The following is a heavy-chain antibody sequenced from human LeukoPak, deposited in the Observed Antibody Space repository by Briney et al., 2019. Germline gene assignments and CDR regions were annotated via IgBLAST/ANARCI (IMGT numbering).Heavy chain of an antibody. D-gene: IGHD2-2*01. CDR3: ARETGYCSSTSCESNFDY. J-gene: IGHJ4*02. Sequence: GGSLRLSCAASGFTFSSYAMHWVRQAPGKGLEWVAVIPYDGSNKYYADSVKGRFTISRDNSKNTLYLQMNSLRAEDTAVYYCARETGYCSSTSCESNFDYWGQGTLVTVSS. CDR1: GFTFSSYA. V-gene: IGHV3-30-3*01. CDR2: IPYDGSNK.